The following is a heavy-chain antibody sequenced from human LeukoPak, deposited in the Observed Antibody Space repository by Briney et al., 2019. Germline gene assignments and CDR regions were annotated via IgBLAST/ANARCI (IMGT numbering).Heavy chain of an antibody. CDR1: GYTFTSYG. J-gene: IGHJ4*02. CDR3: ARDRYSSSWANFDH. Sequence: ASVKLSCKASGYTFTSYGISWVRQAPGQGLEWMGWISAYNGNTNYAQKLQGRVTMTTDTSTSTAYMELRSLRSDATAVYYCARDRYSSSWANFDHWGQGTLVTVSS. V-gene: IGHV1-18*04. D-gene: IGHD6-13*01. CDR2: ISAYNGNT.